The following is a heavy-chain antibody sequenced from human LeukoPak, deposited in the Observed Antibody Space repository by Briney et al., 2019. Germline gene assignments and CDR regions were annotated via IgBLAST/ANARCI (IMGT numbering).Heavy chain of an antibody. J-gene: IGHJ4*02. CDR2: IYHSGST. CDR1: GYSISSGYY. CDR3: ARTNYGDYVAAIGFDY. D-gene: IGHD4-17*01. V-gene: IGHV4-38-2*02. Sequence: ASETLSLTCTVSGYSISSGYYWGWIRQPAGKGLEWIGSIYHSGSTYYNPSLKSRVTISVDTSKNQFSLKLSSVTAADTAVYYCARTNYGDYVAAIGFDYWGQGTLVTVSS.